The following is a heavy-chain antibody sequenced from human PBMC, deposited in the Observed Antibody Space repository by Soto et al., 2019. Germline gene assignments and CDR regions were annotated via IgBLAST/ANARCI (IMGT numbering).Heavy chain of an antibody. J-gene: IGHJ4*02. CDR1: GFTFSSYA. V-gene: IGHV3-30-3*01. Sequence: GGSLRLSCAASGFTFSSYAMHWVRQAPGKGLEWVAVISYDGSNKYYADSVKGRFTISRDNSKNTLYLQMNSLRAEDTAVYYCAILTQPGIAVRGWGQGTLVTVSS. CDR3: AILTQPGIAVRG. D-gene: IGHD6-19*01. CDR2: ISYDGSNK.